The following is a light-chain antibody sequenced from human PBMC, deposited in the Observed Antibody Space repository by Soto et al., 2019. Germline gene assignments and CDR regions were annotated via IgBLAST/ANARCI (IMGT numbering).Light chain of an antibody. J-gene: IGKJ4*01. CDR2: DIF. V-gene: IGKV3D-15*01. CDR3: QQYYHWPVT. CDR1: QSVGSD. Sequence: ERVMAQYTATLSVSPGERSTLSCRASQSVGSDLAWYQQKPGQAPRLVIYDIFTRATGVPTRISGSGSGTEFTLTVDTLQSEDIAIYYCQQYYHWPVTFGGGTKVDIK.